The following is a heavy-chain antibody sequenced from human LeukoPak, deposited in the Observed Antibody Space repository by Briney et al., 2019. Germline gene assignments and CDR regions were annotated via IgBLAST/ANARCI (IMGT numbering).Heavy chain of an antibody. Sequence: PGGSLRLSCAASGFTFSSYWMSWVRLAPGTGLQWVAIIKQDGSEKYYVDSVKGRFTISRDNAKNSLYLQMNSLRAEDTAVYYCARSRAISVGATYYMDYWGQGTLVTVSS. CDR2: IKQDGSEK. CDR1: GFTFSSYW. J-gene: IGHJ4*02. V-gene: IGHV3-7*01. CDR3: ARSRAISVGATYYMDY. D-gene: IGHD1-26*01.